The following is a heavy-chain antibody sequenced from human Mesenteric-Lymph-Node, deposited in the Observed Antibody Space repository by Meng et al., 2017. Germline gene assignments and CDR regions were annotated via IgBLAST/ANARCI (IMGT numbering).Heavy chain of an antibody. D-gene: IGHD2-21*01. V-gene: IGHV3-66*01. CDR1: GLTVSRQY. Sequence: EVQLVESGGGLVQPGGSLRLACAASGLTVSRQYMSWVRQAPGKGLEWVSLMYSGGTTSYADSVKGRFTILRDNSKNTLYLQMNNLRAEDTAIYYCASRDIYSFDFWGQGTLVTVSS. CDR3: ASRDIYSFDF. CDR2: MYSGGTT. J-gene: IGHJ4*02.